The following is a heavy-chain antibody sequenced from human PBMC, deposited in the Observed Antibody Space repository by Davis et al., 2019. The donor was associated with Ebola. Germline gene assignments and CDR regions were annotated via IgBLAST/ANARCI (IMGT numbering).Heavy chain of an antibody. Sequence: PGGSLRLSCAASGFTFSTYSMSWVRQAPGKGLEWVSAISGSGGSTYYADSVKGRFTISRDNPKKTLYLQMNSLRAEDTAVYYCAKSGLSFGVVKYHYGMDVWGKGTTVTVSS. J-gene: IGHJ6*04. CDR3: AKSGLSFGVVKYHYGMDV. V-gene: IGHV3-23*01. D-gene: IGHD3-3*01. CDR1: GFTFSTYS. CDR2: ISGSGGST.